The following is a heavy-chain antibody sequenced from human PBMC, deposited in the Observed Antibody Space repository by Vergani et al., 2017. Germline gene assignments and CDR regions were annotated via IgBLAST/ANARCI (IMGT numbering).Heavy chain of an antibody. CDR2: IYLGGTT. CDR3: ASIARAPTRRNPPPDY. D-gene: IGHD3-16*02. Sequence: QVHLQEAGPGLVKPAETLSLTCTVSGDSTNNYYWNWIRQTPGKGLEWIGYIYLGGTTTYNPSLESRVSISVDTSKNQFSLQLTSVTAADSALYFCASIARAPTRRNPPPDYWGQGILVTVSS. V-gene: IGHV4-59*12. CDR1: GDSTNNYY. J-gene: IGHJ4*02.